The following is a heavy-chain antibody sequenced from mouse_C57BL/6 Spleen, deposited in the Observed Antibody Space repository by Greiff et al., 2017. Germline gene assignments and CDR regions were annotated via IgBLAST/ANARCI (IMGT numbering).Heavy chain of an antibody. CDR2: INPSNGGT. CDR1: GYTFTSYW. V-gene: IGHV1-53*01. J-gene: IGHJ4*01. CDR3: ARRYYYGSSYDAMDY. Sequence: QVQLKESGTELVKPGASVKLSCKASGYTFTSYWMHWVKQRPGQGLEWIGNINPSNGGTNYNEKFKSKATLTVDKSSSTAYMQLSSLTSEDSAVYYCARRYYYGSSYDAMDYWGKGTSVTVSS. D-gene: IGHD1-1*01.